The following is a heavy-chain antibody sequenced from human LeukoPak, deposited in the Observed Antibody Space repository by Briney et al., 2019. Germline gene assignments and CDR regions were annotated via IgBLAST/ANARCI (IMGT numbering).Heavy chain of an antibody. CDR3: ARHGRLSYDSRFDP. J-gene: IGHJ5*02. V-gene: IGHV4-4*09. Sequence: PSETLSLTCTVSGGSISSYYWSWILQPPGKGLEWIGYIYTSGSTNYNPSLKSRVTISVDTSKNQFSLKLSSVTAADTAVYYCARHGRLSYDSRFDPWGQGTLVTVSS. CDR2: IYTSGST. D-gene: IGHD3-22*01. CDR1: GGSISSYY.